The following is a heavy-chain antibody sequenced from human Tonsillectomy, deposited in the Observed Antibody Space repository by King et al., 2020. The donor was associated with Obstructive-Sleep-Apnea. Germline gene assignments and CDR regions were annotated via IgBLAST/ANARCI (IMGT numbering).Heavy chain of an antibody. CDR2: IYWDDDK. CDR1: GFSLTTTQMG. CDR3: AHPNSGYFYYFDY. D-gene: IGHD3-22*01. Sequence: TLKESGPTLVKPTQTLTLTCTFSGFSLTTTQMGVGWIRQPPGKALEWLALIYWDDDKRYNPSLKTKLTITKDTSRNQVVLTMTNMYPVDTATYYCAHPNSGYFYYFDYWGPGTLVTVSS. J-gene: IGHJ4*02. V-gene: IGHV2-5*02.